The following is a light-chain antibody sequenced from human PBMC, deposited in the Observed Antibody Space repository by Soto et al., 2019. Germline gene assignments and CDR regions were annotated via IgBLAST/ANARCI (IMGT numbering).Light chain of an antibody. Sequence: EIVLTQSPGTLSLSPGERATLSCRASQSVSSSYLAWYQQIPGQAPRLLIYGASSRATGIPDRFSGSGSGTDFTLTITRLEXXXXAVYYCQQYGSSPYTFGQGTKMEIK. CDR2: GAS. J-gene: IGKJ2*01. CDR3: QQYGSSPYT. CDR1: QSVSSSY. V-gene: IGKV3-20*01.